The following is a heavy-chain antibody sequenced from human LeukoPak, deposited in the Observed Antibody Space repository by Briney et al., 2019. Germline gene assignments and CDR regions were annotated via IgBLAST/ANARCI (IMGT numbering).Heavy chain of an antibody. CDR2: INPNSGGT. D-gene: IGHD2-15*01. CDR1: GYTFTGYY. CDR3: ARVIVVVVAATEYNWFDP. J-gene: IGHJ5*02. V-gene: IGHV1-2*02. Sequence: ASVKVSCKASGYTFTGYYMHWVRQAPGQGLEWMGWINPNSGGTNYAQKFQGRVTMTRDTSISTAYMELSRLRSDDTAVYYCARVIVVVVAATEYNWFDPWGQGTLVTVSS.